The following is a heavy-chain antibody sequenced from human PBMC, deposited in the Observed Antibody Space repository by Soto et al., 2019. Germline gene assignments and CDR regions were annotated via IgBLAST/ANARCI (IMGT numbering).Heavy chain of an antibody. CDR2: ISGSGGST. CDR3: AKVTSVVVVAATPNAFDI. D-gene: IGHD2-15*01. Sequence: EVQLLESGGGLVQPGGSLRLSCAASGFTFSSYAMSWVRQAPGKGLEWVSAISGSGGSTYYADSVKGRFTISRDNSKNTLYLQMNSLRAEDTAVYYCAKVTSVVVVAATPNAFDIWGQGTMVTVSS. J-gene: IGHJ3*02. CDR1: GFTFSSYA. V-gene: IGHV3-23*01.